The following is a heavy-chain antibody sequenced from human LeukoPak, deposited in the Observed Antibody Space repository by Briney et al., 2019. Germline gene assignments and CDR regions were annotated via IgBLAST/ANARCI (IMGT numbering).Heavy chain of an antibody. D-gene: IGHD2-2*01. V-gene: IGHV4-34*01. CDR3: ASDCSSTSCHST. J-gene: IGHJ5*02. Sequence: SXXLSLTCAVYGGSFSGYYWSWLRQPPGKGLEWLGEINHSGSTNYNPSLKSRVTISVDTSKNQFSLKLSSVTAADTAVYYCASDCSSTSCHSTWGQGTLVTVSS. CDR1: GGSFSGYY. CDR2: INHSGST.